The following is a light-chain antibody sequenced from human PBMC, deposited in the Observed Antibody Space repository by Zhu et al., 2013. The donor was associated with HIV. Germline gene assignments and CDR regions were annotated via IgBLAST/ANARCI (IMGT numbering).Light chain of an antibody. J-gene: IGKJ5*01. CDR1: QSVSSSH. CDR2: DAT. Sequence: EIVLTQSPGTLSLSPGEGATLSCRASQSVSSSHLAWYQQKPGQAPRLLIYDATNRATGIPARFSGSGSGTDFTLTITSLQPEDFATYFCQQSYSTPITFGQGTRLEIK. V-gene: IGKV3D-20*02. CDR3: QQSYSTPIT.